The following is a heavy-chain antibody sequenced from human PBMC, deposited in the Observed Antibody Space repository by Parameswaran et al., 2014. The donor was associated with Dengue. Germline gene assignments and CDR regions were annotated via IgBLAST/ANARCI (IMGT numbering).Heavy chain of an antibody. CDR2: ISSSGSTI. CDR3: ARDPGGSYYDSSGYYLFRKHAFDI. D-gene: IGHD3-22*01. V-gene: IGHV3-48*03. J-gene: IGHJ3*02. Sequence: WIRQPPGKGLEWVSYISSSGSTIYYADSVKGRFTISRDNAKNSLYLQMNSLRAEDTAVYYCARDPGGSYYDSSGYYLFRKHAFDIWGQGTMVTVSS.